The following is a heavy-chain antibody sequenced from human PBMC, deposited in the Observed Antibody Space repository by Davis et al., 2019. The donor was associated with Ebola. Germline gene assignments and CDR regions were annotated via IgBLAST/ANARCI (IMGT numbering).Heavy chain of an antibody. D-gene: IGHD3-9*01. Sequence: GGSLRLSCAASGFTFSTYSMSWVRQAPGKGLEWVSSISSDSDYIYYADSAKGRFTISRDNSKNTLYLQMNSLRAEDTAVYYCARDGGNYDILTGYYGYWGQGTLVTVSS. CDR2: ISSDSDYI. V-gene: IGHV3-21*01. CDR1: GFTFSTYS. J-gene: IGHJ4*02. CDR3: ARDGGNYDILTGYYGY.